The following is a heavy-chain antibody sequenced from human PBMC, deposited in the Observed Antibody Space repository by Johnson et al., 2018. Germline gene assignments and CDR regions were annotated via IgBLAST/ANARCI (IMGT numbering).Heavy chain of an antibody. CDR3: AADKVGFGMDV. D-gene: IGHD2-15*01. J-gene: IGHJ6*02. Sequence: LVESGGGLVKPGESLRLSCAASGFLFSSTWMSWVRQAPGKGLEWVGRLRSVIDGGAVNYAAAVKGRFTISRDDSINTMFLQMSSLKTEDTAVYYCAADKVGFGMDVWGPGTTVTVSS. CDR2: LRSVIDGGAV. V-gene: IGHV3-15*01. CDR1: GFLFSSTW.